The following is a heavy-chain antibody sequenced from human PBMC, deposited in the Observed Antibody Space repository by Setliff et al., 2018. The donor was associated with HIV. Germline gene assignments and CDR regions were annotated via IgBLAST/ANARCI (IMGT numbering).Heavy chain of an antibody. D-gene: IGHD3-3*01. J-gene: IGHJ4*02. V-gene: IGHV4-34*01. CDR2: INQNGRT. CDR1: GGSFSNYY. CDR3: AREKSITSAWYGGYYFDY. Sequence: SSETLSLTCAIYGGSFSNYYWSWIRHTPGRGLEWIAEINQNGRTNYNPALKSRVLVSLDTSKNQCSLHLVSVTAADTAVYFCAREKSITSAWYGGYYFDYWGQRTTVTVSS.